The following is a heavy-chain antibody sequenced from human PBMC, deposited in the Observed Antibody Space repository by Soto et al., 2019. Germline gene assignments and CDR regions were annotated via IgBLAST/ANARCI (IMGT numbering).Heavy chain of an antibody. D-gene: IGHD2-15*01. V-gene: IGHV3-23*01. CDR1: GFTFSSYA. Sequence: EVQLLESGGGLVQPGGYLRLSCAASGFTFSSYAMSWVRQAPGKGLEWVSAISGSGGSTYYADSVKGRFTISRDNSKNTLYLQMNSLRAEDTAVYYCAKIKRDVVVVAATKGGFDYWGQGTLVTVSS. CDR3: AKIKRDVVVVAATKGGFDY. CDR2: ISGSGGST. J-gene: IGHJ4*02.